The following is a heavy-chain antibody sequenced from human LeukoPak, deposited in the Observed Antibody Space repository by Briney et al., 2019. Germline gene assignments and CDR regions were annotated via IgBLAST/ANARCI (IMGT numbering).Heavy chain of an antibody. D-gene: IGHD1-26*01. CDR3: ARDPIVGVQYYFDY. Sequence: GGSLRLSCAASGFTFSSYGMHWVRQAPGKGLEWVAVISYDGSNKYYADSVKGRFTISRDNSKNTLYLQMNSLRAEDTAVYYCARDPIVGVQYYFDYWGQGTLVTVSS. V-gene: IGHV3-30*03. J-gene: IGHJ4*02. CDR1: GFTFSSYG. CDR2: ISYDGSNK.